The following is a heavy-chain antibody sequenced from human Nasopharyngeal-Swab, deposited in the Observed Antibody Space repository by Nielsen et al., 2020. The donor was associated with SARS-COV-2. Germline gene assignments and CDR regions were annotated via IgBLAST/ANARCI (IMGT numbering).Heavy chain of an antibody. CDR2: ISSSSSTI. D-gene: IGHD5-12*01. V-gene: IGHV3-48*02. Sequence: GESLKISCAASGFTFSSYSMNWVRQAPGKGLEWVSYISSSSSTIYYADSVKGRFTISRDNAKNSLYLQMNSLRDEDTAVYYCARDPRLSFSGYDEEDAFDIWGQGTMVTVSS. CDR1: GFTFSSYS. CDR3: ARDPRLSFSGYDEEDAFDI. J-gene: IGHJ3*02.